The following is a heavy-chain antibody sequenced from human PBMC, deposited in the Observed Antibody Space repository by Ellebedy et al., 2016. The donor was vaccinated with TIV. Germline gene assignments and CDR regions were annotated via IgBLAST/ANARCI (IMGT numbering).Heavy chain of an antibody. Sequence: SLKISXVVSGFAFEDYAMHWVRQLPGKGLEWVSGISYNSRLIGYADTVKGRFTISRDNSKNTLYLQMNSLRAEDTAVYYCATDPSSGWYYEDYWGQGTLVTVSS. CDR2: ISYNSRLI. D-gene: IGHD6-19*01. V-gene: IGHV3-9*01. CDR3: ATDPSSGWYYEDY. J-gene: IGHJ4*02. CDR1: GFAFEDYA.